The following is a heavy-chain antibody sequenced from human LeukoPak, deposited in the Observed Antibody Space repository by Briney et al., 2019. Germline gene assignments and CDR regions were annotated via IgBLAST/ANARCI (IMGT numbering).Heavy chain of an antibody. D-gene: IGHD5-12*01. J-gene: IGHJ4*02. V-gene: IGHV4-30-4*01. CDR3: ASTSDNSGYDSYYFDY. CDR2: IYYSGST. CDR1: GGSISSGAYY. Sequence: SETLSLTCTVSGGSISSGAYYWSWIRQPPGKGLEWIGYIYYSGSTNYNPSLKSRVTISVDTSKNQFSLKLSSVTAADTAVYYCASTSDNSGYDSYYFDYWGQGTLVTVSS.